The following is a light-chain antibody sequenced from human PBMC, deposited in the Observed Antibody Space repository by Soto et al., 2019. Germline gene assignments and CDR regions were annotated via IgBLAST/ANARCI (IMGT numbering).Light chain of an antibody. V-gene: IGKV3-20*01. CDR1: QSVSNNY. J-gene: IGKJ5*01. Sequence: DIVLTQSPGTLSLSPGERATISCRASQSVSNNYLAWYQQKPGQAPRLLVYGASSRATGISDRFSGSGSGTDFTLTISRLEPEDFAVYYCQHYVSPPITFGQGTRLEIK. CDR2: GAS. CDR3: QHYVSPPIT.